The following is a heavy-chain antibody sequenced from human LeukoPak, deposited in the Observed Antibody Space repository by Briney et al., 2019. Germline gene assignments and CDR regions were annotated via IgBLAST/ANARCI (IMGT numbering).Heavy chain of an antibody. CDR3: AREGVYPFDY. CDR2: INTNTGNP. J-gene: IGHJ4*02. CDR1: GYDFTGYY. Sequence: ASVKVSCKASGYDFTGYYVHWVRQAPGQGLEWMGWINTNTGNPTYAQGFTGRFVFSLDTSVSTAYLQISSLKAEDTAVYYCAREGVYPFDYWGQGTLVTVSS. V-gene: IGHV7-4-1*02. D-gene: IGHD5/OR15-5a*01.